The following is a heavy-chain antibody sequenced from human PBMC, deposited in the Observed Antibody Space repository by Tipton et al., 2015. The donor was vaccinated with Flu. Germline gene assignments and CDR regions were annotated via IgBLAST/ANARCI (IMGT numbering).Heavy chain of an antibody. Sequence: QLVQSGAEVKKPGASVKVSCKASGYSFTNYYMHWVRQAPGQGLEWMGIINPSSGSTTHAQRFQGRVTMTRDTSTSTVYMELSSLRSEDTAVYSCARDRTDGYNGYYFDYWGQGTLVTVSS. J-gene: IGHJ4*02. D-gene: IGHD5-24*01. CDR2: INPSSGST. V-gene: IGHV1-46*01. CDR3: ARDRTDGYNGYYFDY. CDR1: GYSFTNYY.